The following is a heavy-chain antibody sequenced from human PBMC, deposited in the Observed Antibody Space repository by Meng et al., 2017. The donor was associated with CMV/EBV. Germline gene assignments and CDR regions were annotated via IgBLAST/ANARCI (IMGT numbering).Heavy chain of an antibody. D-gene: IGHD6-6*01. CDR2: MNPNSGNT. Sequence: ASVKVSCKASGYTFTSYDINWVRQATGQGLEWIGWMNPNSGNTGYAQKFQGRVTMTRNTSISTAYMELSSLRSEDTAVYYCASRTSSIAARNYYYGMDVWGQGTTVTVSS. CDR3: ASRTSSIAARNYYYGMDV. J-gene: IGHJ6*02. CDR1: GYTFTSYD. V-gene: IGHV1-8*01.